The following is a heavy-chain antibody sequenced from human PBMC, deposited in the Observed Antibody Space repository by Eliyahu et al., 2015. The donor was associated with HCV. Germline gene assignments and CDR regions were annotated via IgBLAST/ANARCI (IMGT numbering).Heavy chain of an antibody. CDR2: ISSGGST. J-gene: IGHJ5*02. V-gene: IGHV4-39*01. Sequence: QLQLQESGPGLLKPSETLSLTCTVSGGSISSNNYFWGWIRQPPGKGLEWFGSISSGGSTYYNPSLKSRVTISVDTSNNQFSLRLSSVTATDTALYYCARHHCSGGTCYSSSWFDPWGQGTLVTVSS. CDR1: GGSISSNNYF. D-gene: IGHD2-15*01. CDR3: ARHHCSGGTCYSSSWFDP.